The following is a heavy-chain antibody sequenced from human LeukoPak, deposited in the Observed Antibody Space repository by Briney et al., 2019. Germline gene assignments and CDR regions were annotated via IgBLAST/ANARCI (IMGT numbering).Heavy chain of an antibody. CDR2: IKEDGSEK. CDR1: GFTFSSYS. Sequence: TGGSLRLSCAASGFTFSSYSMNWVRQAPGKGLEWVANIKEDGSEKYYVDSVKGRFTISRDNAKNSLYLQMNSLRAEDTAVYYCARDRTRAYYWGQGTLVTVSS. J-gene: IGHJ4*02. V-gene: IGHV3-7*01. CDR3: ARDRTRAYY.